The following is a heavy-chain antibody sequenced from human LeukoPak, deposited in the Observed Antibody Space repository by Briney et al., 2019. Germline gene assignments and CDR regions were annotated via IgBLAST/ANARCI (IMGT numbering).Heavy chain of an antibody. CDR3: ARSSSYDAAFDY. J-gene: IGHJ4*02. D-gene: IGHD2-15*01. Sequence: SETLSLTCTVSGGSISSHYWNWIRQPPGKGLEYIGYIDYSGITEYNPSLKSRVTISADTSKNQLSLKVTFVTAADTAVYYCARSSSYDAAFDYWGPGTLVTVSS. V-gene: IGHV4-59*11. CDR1: GGSISSHY. CDR2: IDYSGIT.